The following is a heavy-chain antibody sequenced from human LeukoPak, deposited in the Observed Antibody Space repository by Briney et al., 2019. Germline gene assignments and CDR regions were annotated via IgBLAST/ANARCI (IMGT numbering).Heavy chain of an antibody. Sequence: SETLSLTCTVSGGSISSYYWSWIRQPPGKGLEWIGYIYYSGSINYNPSLKSRVTISVDTSKNQFSLKLSSVTAADTAVYYCAREGSLWFGESKTAFDYWGQGTLVTVSA. CDR1: GGSISSYY. CDR2: IYYSGSI. V-gene: IGHV4-59*12. CDR3: AREGSLWFGESKTAFDY. D-gene: IGHD3-10*01. J-gene: IGHJ4*02.